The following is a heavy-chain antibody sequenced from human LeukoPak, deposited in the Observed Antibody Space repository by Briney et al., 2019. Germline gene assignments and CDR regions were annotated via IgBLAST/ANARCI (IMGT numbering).Heavy chain of an antibody. CDR3: ARDPNGDYDFDY. J-gene: IGHJ4*02. D-gene: IGHD4-17*01. V-gene: IGHV3-48*03. CDR2: ISNSGSPK. CDR1: GFTFSSYE. Sequence: RGSLRLSCAASGFTFSSYEMNWVCEAPGKGLERVSYISNSGSPKHYADSVKGRFTISRDNAKNSLYLQMNSLRAEDTAVYYCARDPNGDYDFDYWGQGTLVTVSS.